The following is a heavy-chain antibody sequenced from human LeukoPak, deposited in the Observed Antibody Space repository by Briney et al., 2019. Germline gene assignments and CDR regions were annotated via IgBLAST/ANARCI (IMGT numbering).Heavy chain of an antibody. J-gene: IGHJ4*02. CDR3: AKGSLGSWYYFDY. D-gene: IGHD6-13*01. V-gene: IGHV3-23*01. CDR1: GFTFGTSA. Sequence: QPGGSLRLSGAASGFTFGTSAMSWVRQAPGKGPEWVSTFGRSGSDTYYSDSVKGRFTIFRDNSKNTLYLQMNSLRDEDTAVYYCAKGSLGSWYYFDYWGQGTLVTVSS. CDR2: FGRSGSDT.